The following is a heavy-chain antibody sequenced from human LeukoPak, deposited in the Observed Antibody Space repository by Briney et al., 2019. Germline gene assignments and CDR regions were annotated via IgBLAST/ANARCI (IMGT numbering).Heavy chain of an antibody. Sequence: GGSLRLSCAASGFTFSSYGMHWVRQAPGKGLEWVAVIWYDGSNKYYADSVKGRFTISRDNSKNTLYLQMNSLRAEDTAVYYCARDAGGSYGRGAFDIWGQGTMVTVSS. V-gene: IGHV3-33*01. J-gene: IGHJ3*02. CDR2: IWYDGSNK. CDR3: ARDAGGSYGRGAFDI. CDR1: GFTFSSYG. D-gene: IGHD1-26*01.